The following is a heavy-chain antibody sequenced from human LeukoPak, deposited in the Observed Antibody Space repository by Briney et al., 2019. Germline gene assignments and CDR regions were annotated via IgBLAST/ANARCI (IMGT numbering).Heavy chain of an antibody. CDR3: AKDEVGAFDY. CDR2: ISYDGSNK. D-gene: IGHD1-26*01. Sequence: GGSLRLSCAASGFTLSSYGMHRVRQAPGKGLEWVAVISYDGSNKYYADSVKGRFTISSDNSKNTLYLQMNSLRAEDTAVYYCAKDEVGAFDYWGQGTLVTVSS. CDR1: GFTLSSYG. J-gene: IGHJ4*02. V-gene: IGHV3-30*18.